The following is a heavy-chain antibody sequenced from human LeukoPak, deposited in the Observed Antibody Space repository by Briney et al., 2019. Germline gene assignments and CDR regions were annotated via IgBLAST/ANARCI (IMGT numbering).Heavy chain of an antibody. D-gene: IGHD6-19*01. CDR1: GFTFSSYA. Sequence: GGSLRLSCAASGFTFSSYAMSWVRQAPGKGLEWVSAISGSGGSTYCADSVKGRFTISRDNSKNTLYLQMNSLRAEDTAVYYCAKDYSGYSSGWYLRWGQGTLVTVSS. V-gene: IGHV3-23*01. CDR3: AKDYSGYSSGWYLR. CDR2: ISGSGGST. J-gene: IGHJ4*02.